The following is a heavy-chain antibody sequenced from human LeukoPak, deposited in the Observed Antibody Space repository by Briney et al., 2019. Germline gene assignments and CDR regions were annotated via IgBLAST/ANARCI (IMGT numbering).Heavy chain of an antibody. J-gene: IGHJ4*02. CDR1: GGSFSGYY. CDR2: INHSGST. Sequence: PSETLSLTCAVYGGSFSGYYWSWIRQPPGKGLEWIGEINHSGSTNYNPSFKSRVTISVDTSKNQFSLKLSSVTAADTAVYYCARDRARYYDSSGYAFDYWGQGTLVTVSS. CDR3: ARDRARYYDSSGYAFDY. V-gene: IGHV4-34*01. D-gene: IGHD3-22*01.